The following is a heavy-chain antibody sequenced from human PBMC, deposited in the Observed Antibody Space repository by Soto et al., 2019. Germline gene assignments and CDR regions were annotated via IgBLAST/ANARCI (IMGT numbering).Heavy chain of an antibody. CDR1: GFTFSSYA. CDR2: ISGSGGST. Sequence: PGGSLRLSCAASGFTFSSYAMSWVRQAPGKGLEWVSAISGSGGSTYYADSVKGRFTISRDNSKNTLYLQMNSLRAEDTAVYYCAKGPEPAPGSGAHFDYWGQGTLVTVSS. CDR3: AKGPEPAPGSGAHFDY. D-gene: IGHD2-15*01. V-gene: IGHV3-23*01. J-gene: IGHJ4*02.